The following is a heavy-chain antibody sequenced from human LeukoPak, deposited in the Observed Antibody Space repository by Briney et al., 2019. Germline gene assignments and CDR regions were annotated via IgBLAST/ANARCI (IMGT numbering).Heavy chain of an antibody. V-gene: IGHV5-51*01. CDR1: GYSFTSYW. Sequence: GESLKISCKGSGYSFTSYWIGWVRQMPGKGLEWMGIIYPGDSDTRYSPSFQGQVTISADKSISTAYLQWSSLKASDTAMYYCARVRGGRSWYYYGMDVWGRGTTVTVSS. J-gene: IGHJ6*02. D-gene: IGHD3-16*01. CDR2: IYPGDSDT. CDR3: ARVRGGRSWYYYGMDV.